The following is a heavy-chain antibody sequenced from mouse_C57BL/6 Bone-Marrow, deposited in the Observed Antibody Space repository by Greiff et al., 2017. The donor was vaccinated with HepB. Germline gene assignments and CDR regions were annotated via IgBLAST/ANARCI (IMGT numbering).Heavy chain of an antibody. Sequence: EVKVVESGGGLVKPGWSLKLSCAASGFTFSDYGMHWVRQAPEKGLEWVAYISSGSSTIYYADTVKGRFTISRDNAKNTLFLQMTSLRSEDTAMYYCARREYYFDYWGQGTTLTVSS. CDR3: ARREYYFDY. V-gene: IGHV5-17*01. CDR2: ISSGSSTI. J-gene: IGHJ2*01. CDR1: GFTFSDYG.